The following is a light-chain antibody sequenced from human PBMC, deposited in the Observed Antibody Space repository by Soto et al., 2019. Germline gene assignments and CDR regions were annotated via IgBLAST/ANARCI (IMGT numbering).Light chain of an antibody. CDR1: QSVSNNY. J-gene: IGKJ1*01. CDR2: GAS. V-gene: IGKV3-20*01. CDR3: QQYGSSGT. Sequence: IVMNQSPSTLSVSPGERATLSCRASQSVSNNYLAWYQQKPGQAPRLLIYGASNRATGIPDRFSGSGSGTDFTLTISRLEPEDFAVYYCQQYGSSGTFGQGSKVDTK.